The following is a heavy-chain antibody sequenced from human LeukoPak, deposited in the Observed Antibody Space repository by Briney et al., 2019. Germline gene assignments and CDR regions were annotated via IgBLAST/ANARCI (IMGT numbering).Heavy chain of an antibody. D-gene: IGHD3-10*01. CDR1: GFTFSSYA. V-gene: IGHV3-30-3*01. Sequence: GGSLRLSCAASGFTFSSYAMHWVRQAPGKGLEWVAVISYDGSNKYYVGSVKGRFTISRDNSENTLYLQMDSLRAEDTAVYYCAKDRYFYASGPGYFDYWGQGTLVTVSS. CDR2: ISYDGSNK. CDR3: AKDRYFYASGPGYFDY. J-gene: IGHJ4*02.